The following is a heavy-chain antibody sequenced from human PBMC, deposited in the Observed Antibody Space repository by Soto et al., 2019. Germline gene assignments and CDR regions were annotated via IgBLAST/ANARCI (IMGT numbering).Heavy chain of an antibody. V-gene: IGHV3-9*01. Sequence: EVQLVESGGGLVQPGRSLRLSCAASGFTFNDYAMHWVRQAPGKGLEWVSGISWDSGTRDYADSVKGRFAISRDNAKNSLYLQMNCLRPYDTALYFCANGQKSASFPPTHYTKRGTYFQYWGQGTQFTVPS. D-gene: IGHD7-27*01. CDR3: ANGQKSASFPPTHYTKRGTYFQY. CDR2: ISWDSGTR. J-gene: IGHJ1*01. CDR1: GFTFNDYA.